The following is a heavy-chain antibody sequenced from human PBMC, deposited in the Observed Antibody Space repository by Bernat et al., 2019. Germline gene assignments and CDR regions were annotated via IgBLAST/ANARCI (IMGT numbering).Heavy chain of an antibody. V-gene: IGHV3-9*01. J-gene: IGHJ4*02. D-gene: IGHD6-13*01. CDR2: ISWNSGSI. Sequence: EVQLVESGGGLVQPGRSLRLSCAASGFTFDDYAMHWVRQAPGKGLEWVSGISWNSGSIGYADSVKGRFTISRDNAKNSLYLQMNSLRAEDTAVYYCARDSGSGAAAGTFDYWGQGTLVTVSS. CDR1: GFTFDDYA. CDR3: ARDSGSGAAAGTFDY.